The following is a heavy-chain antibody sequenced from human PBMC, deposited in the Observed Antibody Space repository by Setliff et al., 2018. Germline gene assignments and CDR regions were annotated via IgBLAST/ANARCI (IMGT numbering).Heavy chain of an antibody. J-gene: IGHJ3*02. D-gene: IGHD2-21*01. V-gene: IGHV3-21*01. CDR3: ARGLTVNAFDI. CDR2: ISSSSSYI. Sequence: GGSLRLSCAASGFTFSSYSMNWVRQAPGKGLEWVSSISSSSSYIYYADSVKCRFTISRDNAKNSLYLQMNSLRAEDTAVYYCARGLTVNAFDIWGQGKMVTVSS. CDR1: GFTFSSYS.